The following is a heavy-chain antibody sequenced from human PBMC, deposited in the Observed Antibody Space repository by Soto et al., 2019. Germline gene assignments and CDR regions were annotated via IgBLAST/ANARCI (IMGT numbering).Heavy chain of an antibody. CDR2: INPKSGGT. D-gene: IGHD2-8*01. Sequence: ASVKVSCKASGYSFTDYHIHWVRQAPGQGLEWLGRINPKSGGTSTAQKFQGWVTMTRDRSISTVYMELTRLRSDDTAVYFCARGHSTDCSNGVCSFFYNHGQDVWAQGTTDTVSS. J-gene: IGHJ6*02. V-gene: IGHV1-2*04. CDR1: GYSFTDYH. CDR3: ARGHSTDCSNGVCSFFYNHGQDV.